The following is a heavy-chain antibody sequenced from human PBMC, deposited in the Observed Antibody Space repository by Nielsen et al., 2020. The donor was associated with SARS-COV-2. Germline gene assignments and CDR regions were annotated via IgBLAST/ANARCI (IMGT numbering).Heavy chain of an antibody. CDR3: AREGFGGGTTDY. V-gene: IGHV1-69*13. J-gene: IGHJ4*02. Sequence: SVKVSCKASGGTFSSYAISWVRQAPGQGLEWMGGIIPIFGTANYAQKFQGRVTITADESTSTAYMELSSLRSEDTAVYYCAREGFGGGTTDYWGQGTLVTVSS. CDR2: IIPIFGTA. CDR1: GGTFSSYA. D-gene: IGHD1-14*01.